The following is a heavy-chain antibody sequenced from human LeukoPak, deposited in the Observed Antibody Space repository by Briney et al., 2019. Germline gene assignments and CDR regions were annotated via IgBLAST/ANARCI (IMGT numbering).Heavy chain of an antibody. CDR2: IFSGGST. Sequence: GGSLRLSCAASGFTVSSNYMNWVRQTPGKGLEWVSAIFSGGSTYYADSVKGRFTISRHKSNNTLYRQMNSLRGEETAVYYCTGYDGSGTFDYWGRGTLVTVSS. CDR1: GFTVSSNY. J-gene: IGHJ4*02. CDR3: TGYDGSGTFDY. D-gene: IGHD3-3*01. V-gene: IGHV3-53*04.